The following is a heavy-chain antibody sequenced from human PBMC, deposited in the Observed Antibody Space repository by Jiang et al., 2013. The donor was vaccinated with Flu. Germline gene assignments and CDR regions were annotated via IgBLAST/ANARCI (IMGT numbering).Heavy chain of an antibody. CDR3: ARVWGFSYGTA. CDR2: INNRGEG. D-gene: IGHD5-18*01. J-gene: IGHJ1*01. CDR1: GGSLTGNY. V-gene: IGHV4-34*01. Sequence: VALLKPSETLSLTCAVVGGSLTGNYWSWIRQPPGKGLKWIAEINNRGEGKYNPSLMGRVAISVDWSKKEISLKLSHVLAADTGVYYCARVWGFSYGTAWGQGTQVTVSS.